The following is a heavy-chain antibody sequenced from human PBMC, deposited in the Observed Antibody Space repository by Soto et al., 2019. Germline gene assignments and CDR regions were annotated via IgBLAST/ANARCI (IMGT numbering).Heavy chain of an antibody. CDR2: IHLSGRV. CDR3: ARTPTRGASAWLDP. CDR1: GGSFSDYY. Sequence: QVQLQQWGSGLLKPSETLSLTCAIYGGSFSDYYWHWIRQSPGKGLEWIGEIHLSGRVNFTPSLKSRTRLSMDTSRNQFFVTLRSVTAADTAVYFCARTPTRGASAWLDPWGRGHLVTVSS. J-gene: IGHJ5*02. V-gene: IGHV4-34*01. D-gene: IGHD1-26*01.